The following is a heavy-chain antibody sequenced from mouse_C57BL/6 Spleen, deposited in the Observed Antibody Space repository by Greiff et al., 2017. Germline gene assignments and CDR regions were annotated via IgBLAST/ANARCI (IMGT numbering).Heavy chain of an antibody. Sequence: QVQLQQPGAELVMPGASVKLSCKASGYTFTSYWMHWVKQRPGQGLEWIGEIDPSDSYTNYNQKFKGKSTLTVDKSSSTAYMQLSSLTSEDSAVYYCARREDGSSAPWLAYWGQGTLVTVSA. CDR1: GYTFTSYW. V-gene: IGHV1-69*01. CDR3: ARREDGSSAPWLAY. D-gene: IGHD1-1*01. CDR2: IDPSDSYT. J-gene: IGHJ3*01.